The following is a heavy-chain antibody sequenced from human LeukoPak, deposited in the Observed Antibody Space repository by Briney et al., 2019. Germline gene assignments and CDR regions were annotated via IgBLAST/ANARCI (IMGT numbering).Heavy chain of an antibody. V-gene: IGHV4-59*08. J-gene: IGHJ6*02. D-gene: IGHD1-26*01. CDR2: IDYSGST. CDR3: ARIGSYYYYYGMDV. CDR1: GGSLSGSY. Sequence: SQTLSLTCTVSGGSLSGSYWSWIRQPPGKGPEWIGYIDYSGSTNYNPSLKSRFSISVDTSKNQFSLKLSSVTAADTAVYYCARIGSYYYYYGMDVWGQGTTVTASS.